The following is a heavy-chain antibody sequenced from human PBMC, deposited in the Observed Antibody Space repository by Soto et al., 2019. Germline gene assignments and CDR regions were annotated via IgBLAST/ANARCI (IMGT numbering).Heavy chain of an antibody. CDR2: IYYSGST. V-gene: IGHV4-31*03. CDR1: GGSISSGGYY. CDR3: ARVEEVTSAFDI. D-gene: IGHD3-3*01. Sequence: SETLSLTCTVSGGSISSGGYYWSWIRQHPGKGLEWIGYIYYSGSTYYNPSLKSRVTISVDTSKNQFSLKLSSVTAADTAVYYCARVEEVTSAFDIWGQGTVVTVSS. J-gene: IGHJ3*02.